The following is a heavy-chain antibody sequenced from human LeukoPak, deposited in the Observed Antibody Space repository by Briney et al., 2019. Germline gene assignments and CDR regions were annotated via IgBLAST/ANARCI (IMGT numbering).Heavy chain of an antibody. CDR3: AQGGYFAFDI. J-gene: IGHJ3*02. CDR1: GFTFSTYD. Sequence: GGSLRLSCAASGFTFSTYDMQWVRQAPGKGLEWVSGISRSGRTYYTDSVKGRFSISRDNSKDTLYLQMNSLRAGDTAVYYCAQGGYFAFDIWGQGTMVAVSS. D-gene: IGHD2-2*03. CDR2: ISRSGRT. V-gene: IGHV3-23*01.